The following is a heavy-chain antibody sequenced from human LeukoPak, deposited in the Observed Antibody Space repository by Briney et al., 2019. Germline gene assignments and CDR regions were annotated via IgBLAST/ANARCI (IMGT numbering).Heavy chain of an antibody. D-gene: IGHD3-10*01. CDR2: ISRNSGSI. CDR3: AKGELLWFGELAF. J-gene: IGHJ4*02. CDR1: GFTFDDYA. Sequence: GRSLRLSCAASGFTFDDYAMHWVRQAPGKGLEWVSGISRNSGSIGYADSVKGRFTISRDNAKNSLYLQMNSLRAEDTALYYCAKGELLWFGELAFWGQGTLVTVSS. V-gene: IGHV3-9*01.